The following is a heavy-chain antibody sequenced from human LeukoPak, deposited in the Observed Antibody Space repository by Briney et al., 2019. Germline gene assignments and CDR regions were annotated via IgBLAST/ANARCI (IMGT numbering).Heavy chain of an antibody. V-gene: IGHV3-66*01. J-gene: IGHJ4*02. CDR3: AREGGRTYYYDSSGYYSY. D-gene: IGHD3-22*01. CDR2: IYCGGST. Sequence: GGSLRLSCAASGFTVSSNYMSWVRQAPGKGLEWVSVIYCGGSTYYADSVKGRFTISRDNYKNTLYLQMNSLRAEDTAVYYCAREGGRTYYYDSSGYYSYWGQGTLVTVSS. CDR1: GFTVSSNY.